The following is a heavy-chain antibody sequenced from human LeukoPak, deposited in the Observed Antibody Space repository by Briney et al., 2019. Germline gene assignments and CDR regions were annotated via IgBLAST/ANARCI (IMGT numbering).Heavy chain of an antibody. CDR1: GFTFSSYA. D-gene: IGHD3-22*01. CDR2: ISGSGGST. CDR3: AKEARYDNSGYYPPNYFDY. Sequence: GGSLRLSCAASGFTFSSYAMSWVRQAPGKGLEWVSAISGSGGSTYYADSVKGRFTISRDNSKNTLYLQMNSLRAEDTAVYYCAKEARYDNSGYYPPNYFDYWGQGTLVTVSS. V-gene: IGHV3-23*01. J-gene: IGHJ4*02.